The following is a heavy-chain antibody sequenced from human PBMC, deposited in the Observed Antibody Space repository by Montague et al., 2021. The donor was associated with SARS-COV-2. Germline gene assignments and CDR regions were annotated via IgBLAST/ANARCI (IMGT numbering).Heavy chain of an antibody. D-gene: IGHD1-26*01. J-gene: IGHJ4*02. CDR3: AKDQVYSGSYFED. CDR1: GFTFSSYA. CDR2: ITGSGGGT. Sequence: SLRLSCAASGFTFSSYAMSWVRQAPGKGLEWVSAITGSGGGTYYAGSVKGRFTISKDNSKNMLYLKMNSLRAEDTAVYYCAKDQVYSGSYFEDWGQGTLVTVSS. V-gene: IGHV3-23*01.